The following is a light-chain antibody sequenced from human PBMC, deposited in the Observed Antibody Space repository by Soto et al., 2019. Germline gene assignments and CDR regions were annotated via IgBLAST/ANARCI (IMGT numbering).Light chain of an antibody. J-gene: IGKJ5*01. Sequence: EIVLTQSPGTLSLSPGERATLSCRASQSISTYLAWYQKKPGQAPRLLIYDASNRATGIPARFSGSGSGTDFTLTISSLEPEDFAVYYCQQRSNWRGTFGQGTRLE. V-gene: IGKV3-11*01. CDR3: QQRSNWRGT. CDR1: QSISTY. CDR2: DAS.